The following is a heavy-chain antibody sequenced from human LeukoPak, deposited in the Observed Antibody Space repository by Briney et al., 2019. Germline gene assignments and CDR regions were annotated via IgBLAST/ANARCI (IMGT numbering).Heavy chain of an antibody. J-gene: IGHJ4*02. CDR1: GFTFSSYS. D-gene: IGHD2-2*01. V-gene: IGHV3-21*05. CDR2: ISSSSSDI. CDR3: ARLVVPAVSPFLDY. Sequence: GGSLRLSCAASGFTFSSYSMNWVRQAPGKGLAWLSYISSSSSDIYYADSVKGRFTISRDNAKNSLYLQMNSLRAEDTAVYYCARLVVPAVSPFLDYWGQGTLVTVSS.